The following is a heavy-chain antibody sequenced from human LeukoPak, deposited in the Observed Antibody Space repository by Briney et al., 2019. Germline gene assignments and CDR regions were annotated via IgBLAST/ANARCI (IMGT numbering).Heavy chain of an antibody. V-gene: IGHV1-8*02. J-gene: IGHJ4*02. Sequence: ASVKVSCKASGGTFSSYAISWVRQAPGQGLEWMGWMNPNSGNTGYAQKFQGRVTMTRNTSISTAYMELSSLRSEDTAVYYCARVYGDYVTDYWGQGTLVTVSS. CDR2: MNPNSGNT. D-gene: IGHD4-17*01. CDR1: GGTFSSYA. CDR3: ARVYGDYVTDY.